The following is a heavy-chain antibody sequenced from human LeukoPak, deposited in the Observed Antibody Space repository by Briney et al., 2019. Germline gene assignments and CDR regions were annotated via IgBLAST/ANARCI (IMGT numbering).Heavy chain of an antibody. D-gene: IGHD6-13*01. J-gene: IGHJ4*02. V-gene: IGHV3-33*01. CDR2: IWYDGSNK. CDR1: GFTFSSDG. Sequence: GGSLRLSCAASGFTFSSDGMHWVRQAPGKGLEWVAVIWYDGSNKYYADSVKGRFTISRDNSKNTLYLQMNSLRAEDTAVYYCARSIAATPYYFDYWGQGTLVTVSS. CDR3: ARSIAATPYYFDY.